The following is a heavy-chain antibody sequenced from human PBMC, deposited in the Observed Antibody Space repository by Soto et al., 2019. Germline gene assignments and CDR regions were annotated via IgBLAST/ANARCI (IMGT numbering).Heavy chain of an antibody. CDR1: GYMFTSYS. CDR2: ISVNNGNT. D-gene: IGHD3-10*01. Sequence: QVQLVQSGAELKKPGASAKVSCKASGYMFTSYSISWVRQAPGQGLEWMAWISVNNGNTNYAQKFQGRVTMTTDTSTNTAHMELRSLRYDDTAVYYCARFNGSGTNYYMDVWGKGTTVIVSS. J-gene: IGHJ6*03. CDR3: ARFNGSGTNYYMDV. V-gene: IGHV1-18*01.